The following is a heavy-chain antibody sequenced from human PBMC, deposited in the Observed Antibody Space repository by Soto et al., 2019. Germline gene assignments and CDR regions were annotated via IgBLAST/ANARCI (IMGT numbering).Heavy chain of an antibody. J-gene: IGHJ5*02. CDR3: ARADIYYGDYLTDWFDP. Sequence: QVQLVQSGAEVKKPGASVKVSCKASGYTFTSYAMHWVRQAPGQRLEWMGWINAGNGNTKYSQKFQGRVTITRDTSASTAYMELSSLRSEDTVVYYCARADIYYGDYLTDWFDPWGQGTLVTVSS. V-gene: IGHV1-3*01. D-gene: IGHD4-17*01. CDR2: INAGNGNT. CDR1: GYTFTSYA.